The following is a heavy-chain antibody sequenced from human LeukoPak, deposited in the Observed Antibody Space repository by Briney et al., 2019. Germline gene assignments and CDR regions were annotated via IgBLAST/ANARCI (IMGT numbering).Heavy chain of an antibody. V-gene: IGHV1-3*04. CDR3: TRLNSSGWRYDAFQI. CDR1: GYTFTNYA. J-gene: IGHJ3*02. CDR2: INTGTGNT. Sequence: ASVKVSCRSSGYTFTNYALHWVRQAPGQSLEWMGWINTGTGNTKSSQNLQDRVTFTMDTSATTAYMELSSLRSEDTAVYYCTRLNSSGWRYDAFQIWGQGTMVTVSS. D-gene: IGHD6-19*01.